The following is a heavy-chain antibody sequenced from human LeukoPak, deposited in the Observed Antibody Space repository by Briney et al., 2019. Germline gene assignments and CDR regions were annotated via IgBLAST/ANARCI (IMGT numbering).Heavy chain of an antibody. CDR3: AKRGVVIRVILVGFHKEAYYFDY. CDR2: ISDSGGRT. J-gene: IGHJ4*02. CDR1: GITLSNYG. Sequence: GGSLRLSCAVSGITLSNYGMSWVRQAPGKGLEWVAGISDSGGRTNYADSVKGRFTISRDNPKNTLYLQMNSLRAEDTAVYFCAKRGVVIRVILVGFHKEAYYFDYWGQGALVTVSS. D-gene: IGHD3-22*01. V-gene: IGHV3-23*01.